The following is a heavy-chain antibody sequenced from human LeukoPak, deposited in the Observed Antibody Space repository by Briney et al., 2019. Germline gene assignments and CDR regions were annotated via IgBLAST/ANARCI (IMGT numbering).Heavy chain of an antibody. CDR3: ARAPPRKWFGELSYYFDY. CDR1: GFTFSSYG. J-gene: IGHJ4*02. CDR2: IWYDGSNK. D-gene: IGHD3-10*01. V-gene: IGHV3-33*01. Sequence: GGSLRLSCAASGFTFSSYGMHWVRQAPGKGLEWVAVIWYDGSNKYYADSAKGRFTISRDNSKNTLYLQMNSLRAEDTAVYYCARAPPRKWFGELSYYFDYWGQGTLVTVSS.